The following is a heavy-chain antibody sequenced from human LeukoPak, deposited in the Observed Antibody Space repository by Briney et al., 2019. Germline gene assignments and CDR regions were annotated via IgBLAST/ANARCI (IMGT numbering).Heavy chain of an antibody. Sequence: GGSLRLSCAASGFNFDDYAMHWVRQAPGKGLEWVSGISWNSGSIGYADSVKGRFTISRDNAKNSLYLQMNSLRAEDTALYYCAKSSGWYASLDYWGQGTLVTVSS. D-gene: IGHD6-19*01. CDR1: GFNFDDYA. V-gene: IGHV3-9*01. CDR3: AKSSGWYASLDY. J-gene: IGHJ4*02. CDR2: ISWNSGSI.